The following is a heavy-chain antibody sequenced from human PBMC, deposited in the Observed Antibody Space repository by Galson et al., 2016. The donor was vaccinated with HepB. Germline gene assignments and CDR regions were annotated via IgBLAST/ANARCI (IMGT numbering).Heavy chain of an antibody. J-gene: IGHJ6*02. CDR1: GFTVSNSY. D-gene: IGHD3-16*01. CDR3: AKDRGGRHLWGLHGMDV. CDR2: IYSGGLT. V-gene: IGHV3-53*01. Sequence: LRLSCAASGFTVSNSYINWIRQAPGKGLEWVSVIYSGGLTFYADSVKGRFTISRDTSKNTLYLQIDSLRVEDTAVYYCAKDRGGRHLWGLHGMDVWGQGTTVTVSS.